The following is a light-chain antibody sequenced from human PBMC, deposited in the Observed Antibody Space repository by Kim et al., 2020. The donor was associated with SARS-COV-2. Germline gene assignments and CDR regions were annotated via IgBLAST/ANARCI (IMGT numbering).Light chain of an antibody. J-gene: IGKJ1*01. CDR2: GAS. CDR1: QTVTSNY. V-gene: IGKV3-20*01. Sequence: TPGERAALSCRASQTVTSNYLAWYQQKPGQAPRLLIYGASSRATGISDRFSGSGSGTDFTLTISRLEREDCAVYYCQQYGSSPATFGQGTKVDIK. CDR3: QQYGSSPAT.